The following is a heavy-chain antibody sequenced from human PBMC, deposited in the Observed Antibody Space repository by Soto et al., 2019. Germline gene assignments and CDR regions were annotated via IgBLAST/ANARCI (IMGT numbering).Heavy chain of an antibody. CDR1: GYTFTSYG. CDR3: ARTTGLSGATDYYYMDV. Sequence: ASVKVSCKASGYTFTSYGMSWVRQAPGQGLEWMGWISAYNGNTNYAQKLQGRVTMTTDTSTSTAYMELRSLRSDDTAVYYCARTTGLSGATDYYYMDVWGKGTTVTVSS. CDR2: ISAYNGNT. V-gene: IGHV1-18*01. D-gene: IGHD1-1*01. J-gene: IGHJ6*03.